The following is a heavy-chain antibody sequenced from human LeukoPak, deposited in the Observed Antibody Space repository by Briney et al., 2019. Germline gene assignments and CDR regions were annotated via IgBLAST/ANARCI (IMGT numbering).Heavy chain of an antibody. V-gene: IGHV3-21*01. CDR2: ISSSSSYI. D-gene: IGHD1-14*01. Sequence: PGGSLRLSCAASGFTFSSYSMNWVRQAPGKGLEWVSSISSSSSYIYYADSVKGRFTISRDNAKNSLCLQMNSLRAEDTAVYYCARVWNQYFDYWGQGTLVTVSS. J-gene: IGHJ4*02. CDR3: ARVWNQYFDY. CDR1: GFTFSSYS.